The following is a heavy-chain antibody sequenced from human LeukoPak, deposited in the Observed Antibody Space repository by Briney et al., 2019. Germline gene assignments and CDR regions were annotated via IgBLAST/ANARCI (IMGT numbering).Heavy chain of an antibody. CDR3: ARAEYTSKLDY. D-gene: IGHD6-13*01. CDR2: INPNSGGT. V-gene: IGHV1-2*02. J-gene: IGHJ4*02. Sequence: ASVKVSCKASGYTFTDYYMHWVRQAPGQGLEWMGWINPNSGGTNYEQKFQGRVTMTRDTSISTAYMELSSLRSDDTAVYYCARAEYTSKLDYWGQGALVTVSS. CDR1: GYTFTDYY.